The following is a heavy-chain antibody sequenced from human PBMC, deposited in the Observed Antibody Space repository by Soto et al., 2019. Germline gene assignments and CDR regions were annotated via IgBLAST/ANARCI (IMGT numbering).Heavy chain of an antibody. V-gene: IGHV5-51*01. D-gene: IGHD6-6*01. CDR1: GYTFSTCW. Sequence: PGESLKISCKGSGYTFSTCWIGWVRQMSGKGLEWMGIIYPGDSETTYSPSFQGQVTISVDKSISTAYLQWNSLKASDTAMYYCARRAYCSSSALYNWFDSWGQGTLVTVSS. CDR2: IYPGDSET. CDR3: ARRAYCSSSALYNWFDS. J-gene: IGHJ5*01.